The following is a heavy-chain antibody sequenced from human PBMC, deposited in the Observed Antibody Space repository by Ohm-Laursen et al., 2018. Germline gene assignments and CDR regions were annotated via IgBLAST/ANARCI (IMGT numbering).Heavy chain of an antibody. J-gene: IGHJ3*02. V-gene: IGHV3-48*03. CDR1: GFTFSSYE. Sequence: SLRLSCAASGFTFSSYEMNWVRQAPGKGLEWVSYISSSGSTIYYADSVKGRFTISRDTAKNSLFLQMNSLRVEDTAVYYCAREYSSSSGGAFDIWGQGTMVTVSS. CDR2: ISSSGSTI. D-gene: IGHD6-6*01. CDR3: AREYSSSSGGAFDI.